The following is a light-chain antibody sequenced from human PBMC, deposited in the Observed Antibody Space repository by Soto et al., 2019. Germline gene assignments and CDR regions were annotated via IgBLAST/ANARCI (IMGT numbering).Light chain of an antibody. V-gene: IGKV1-6*01. CDR2: AAS. CDR1: QGIRND. J-gene: IGKJ1*01. CDR3: LQDYNYLWT. Sequence: AIQMTQSPSSLSASVGDSVPITCRASQGIRNDLGWYQQKPGKAPKLLIYAASSLQSGVPSRFSGSGSGTDFTLTISSLQPEDFATYYCLQDYNYLWTFGQGTKVDIK.